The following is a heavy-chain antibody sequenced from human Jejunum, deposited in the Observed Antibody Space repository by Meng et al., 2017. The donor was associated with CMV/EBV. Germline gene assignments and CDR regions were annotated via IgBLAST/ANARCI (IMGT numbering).Heavy chain of an antibody. V-gene: IGHV3-21*01. D-gene: IGHD5-18*01. J-gene: IGHJ4*02. CDR1: FSSYS. CDR2: ITTSGSYI. CDR3: ARDTAIDPAMAGAFDY. Sequence: FSSYSMNWVRPAPGKGLEWVSSITTSGSYIYYANSVKGRFTISRDNAKNSLFLQMDSLRAEDTAVYYCARDTAIDPAMAGAFDYWGQGTLVTVSS.